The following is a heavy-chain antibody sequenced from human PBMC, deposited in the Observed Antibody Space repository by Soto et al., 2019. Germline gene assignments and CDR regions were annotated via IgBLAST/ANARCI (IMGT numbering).Heavy chain of an antibody. CDR1: GFTFSSYG. CDR2: ISYDGSNK. V-gene: IGHV3-30*18. J-gene: IGHJ6*02. CDR3: AKEDQYGSGSYYYYYGMDV. D-gene: IGHD3-10*01. Sequence: GSLRLSCVASGFTFSSYGMHWVRQAPGKVLEWVAVISYDGSNKYYADSVKGRFTISRDNSKNTLYLQMNSLRAEDTAVYYCAKEDQYGSGSYYYYYGMDVWGQGXTVTVYS.